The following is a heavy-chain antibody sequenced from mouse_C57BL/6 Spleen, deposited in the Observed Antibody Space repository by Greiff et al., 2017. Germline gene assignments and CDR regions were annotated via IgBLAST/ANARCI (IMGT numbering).Heavy chain of an antibody. Sequence: QVQLQQSGPGLVQPSQSLSITCTVSGFSLTSYGVHWVRQSPGKGLEWLGVLWRGGSTDYNAAFISRLSISKDNSKSQVFFKMNSLQADDTAIYYCASLDGYYAKDYWGQGTSVTVSS. V-gene: IGHV2-2*01. D-gene: IGHD2-3*01. CDR1: GFSLTSYG. J-gene: IGHJ4*01. CDR3: ASLDGYYAKDY. CDR2: LWRGGST.